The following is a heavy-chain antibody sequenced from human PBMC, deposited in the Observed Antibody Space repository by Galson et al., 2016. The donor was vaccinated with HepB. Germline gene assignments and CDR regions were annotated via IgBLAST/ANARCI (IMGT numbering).Heavy chain of an antibody. J-gene: IGHJ4*02. CDR3: ARDSPDDYNGYFCFDY. D-gene: IGHD3-22*01. V-gene: IGHV1-18*04. CDR1: GYTFSNFG. Sequence: SVKVSCKASGYTFSNFGLSWLRQAPGEGLEWMGWISVSRGNTNYAQKFQGRVTMTTDTSTSTDYMELRSLRSDDTAVYFCARDSPDDYNGYFCFDYWGQGTLVTVSS. CDR2: ISVSRGNT.